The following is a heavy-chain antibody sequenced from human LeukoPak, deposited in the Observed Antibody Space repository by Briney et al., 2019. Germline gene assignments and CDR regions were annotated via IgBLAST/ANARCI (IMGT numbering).Heavy chain of an antibody. V-gene: IGHV4-39*01. CDR2: TFYSGNT. Sequence: SETLSLTCTVSGGSISSNNYYWGWIRQPPGKGLEWIGSTFYSGNTYYNPSLKSRVTISVDTSKNHFSLKLSSVTAAGTAVYYCARHLPYSSSSYFNYWGQGTLVTVSS. CDR1: GGSISSNNYY. D-gene: IGHD6-6*01. J-gene: IGHJ4*02. CDR3: ARHLPYSSSSYFNY.